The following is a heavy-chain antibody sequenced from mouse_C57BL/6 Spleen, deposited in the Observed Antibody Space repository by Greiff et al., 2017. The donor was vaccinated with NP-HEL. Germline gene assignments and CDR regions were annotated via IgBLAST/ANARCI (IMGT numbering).Heavy chain of an antibody. CDR1: GYTFTSYW. CDR2: IDPNSGGT. Sequence: LVESGAELVKPGASVKLSCKASGYTFTSYWMHWVKQRPGRGLEWIGRIDPNSGGTKYNEKFKSKATLTVDKPSSTAYMQLSSLTSEDSAVYYCARETIYDGYYFDYWGQGTTLTVSS. CDR3: ARETIYDGYYFDY. D-gene: IGHD2-3*01. J-gene: IGHJ2*01. V-gene: IGHV1-72*01.